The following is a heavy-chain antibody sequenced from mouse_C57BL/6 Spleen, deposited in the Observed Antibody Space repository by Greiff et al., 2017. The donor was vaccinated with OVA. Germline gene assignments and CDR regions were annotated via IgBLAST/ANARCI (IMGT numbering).Heavy chain of an antibody. Sequence: EVKLVESGGGLVKPGGSLKLSCAASGFTFSSYAMSWVRQTPEKRLEWVATISDGGSYTYYPDNVKGRFTISRDNAKNNLYLQMSHLKSEDTAMXYCARERGITTVVGYFDVWGTGTTVTVSS. V-gene: IGHV5-4*03. CDR2: ISDGGSYT. CDR3: ARERGITTVVGYFDV. CDR1: GFTFSSYA. D-gene: IGHD1-1*01. J-gene: IGHJ1*03.